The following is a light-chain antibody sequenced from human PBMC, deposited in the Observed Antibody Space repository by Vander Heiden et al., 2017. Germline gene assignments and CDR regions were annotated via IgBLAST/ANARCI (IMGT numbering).Light chain of an antibody. CDR1: SSDVGSYNY. CDR2: EVS. CDR3: SSYAGSNNFVV. V-gene: IGLV2-8*01. J-gene: IGLJ2*01. Sequence: QSALTQPPSASGSPGQSLTIHCTGTSSDVGSYNYVSWYQQHPGKAPKLMIYEVSKRPSGVPVRFSGSKPGNTASLTVSGLQAEDEADYYCSSYAGSNNFVVFGGGTKLTVL.